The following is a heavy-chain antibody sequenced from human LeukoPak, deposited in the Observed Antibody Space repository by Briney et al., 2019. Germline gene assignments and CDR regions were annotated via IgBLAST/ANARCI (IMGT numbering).Heavy chain of an antibody. V-gene: IGHV4-39*07. J-gene: IGHJ4*02. CDR3: ARDSLGDYDYFDY. D-gene: IGHD4-17*01. CDR1: GGSISSSSYY. Sequence: ASETLSLTCTVSGGSISSSSYYWGWIRQPPGKGLEWIGSIYYSGSTYYNPSLKSRVTISVDTSKNQFSLKLSSVTAADTAVYYCARDSLGDYDYFDYWGQGTLVTVSS. CDR2: IYYSGST.